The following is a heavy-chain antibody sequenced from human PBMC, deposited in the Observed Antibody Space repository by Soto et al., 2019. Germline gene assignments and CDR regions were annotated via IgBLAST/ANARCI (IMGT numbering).Heavy chain of an antibody. CDR3: ARASHSQQANHRWWGGYMDV. V-gene: IGHV4-31*11. CDR2: IYFSGST. CDR1: GGSISNGGYY. Sequence: QVQLQESGPGLVKPSQTLSLTCAVSGGSISNGGYYWSWIRQHPGKDLEWIGSIYFSGSTYYNPSLKSRVTISVATPKYQFSLKLSSVPAADAAMYYCARASHSQQANHRWWGGYMDVWGKGTTVTVSS. J-gene: IGHJ6*03. D-gene: IGHD2-15*01.